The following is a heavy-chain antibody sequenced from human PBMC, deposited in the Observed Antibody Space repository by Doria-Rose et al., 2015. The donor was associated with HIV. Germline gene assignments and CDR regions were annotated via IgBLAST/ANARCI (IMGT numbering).Heavy chain of an antibody. D-gene: IGHD6-13*01. CDR1: GVSLSSPGMG. V-gene: IGHV2-26*01. J-gene: IGHJ4*02. Sequence: QVQLVQSGPVLVKPTETLTLTCTVSGVSLSSPGMGVSWIRQPPGKALEWLANIFSDDERSYKTSLKSRLTISRGTSKSQVVLTRTDMDPVDTATYYCARIKSSRWYHKYYFDFWGQGTLVILSA. CDR3: ARIKSSRWYHKYYFDF. CDR2: IFSDDER.